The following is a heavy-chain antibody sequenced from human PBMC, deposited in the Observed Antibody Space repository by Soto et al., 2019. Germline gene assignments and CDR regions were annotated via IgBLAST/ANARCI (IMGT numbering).Heavy chain of an antibody. D-gene: IGHD6-13*01. Sequence: QVQLQQWGAGLLKPSETLSLTCAVYGGSFSGYYWSWIRQPPGKGLEWIGEINHSGSTNYNPSLKSRVTISVETSKNQFSLKLSSVTAADTAVYYCARTYSSSWSPFEYWGQGTLVTVSS. CDR3: ARTYSSSWSPFEY. V-gene: IGHV4-34*01. J-gene: IGHJ4*02. CDR1: GGSFSGYY. CDR2: INHSGST.